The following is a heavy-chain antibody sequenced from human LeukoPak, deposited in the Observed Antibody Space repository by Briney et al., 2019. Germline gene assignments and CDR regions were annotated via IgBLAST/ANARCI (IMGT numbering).Heavy chain of an antibody. D-gene: IGHD6-13*01. CDR3: ARVRSSYYLDY. Sequence: PGGSLRLSCAASGFTFSSYSMNWVRQAPGKGLEWLSYISGSGATIYYADSVKGRFTVSRDNAKNSLYLQMNSLSDEDTAVYYCARVRSSYYLDYWGQGTLLTVSS. J-gene: IGHJ4*02. CDR2: ISGSGATI. V-gene: IGHV3-48*02. CDR1: GFTFSSYS.